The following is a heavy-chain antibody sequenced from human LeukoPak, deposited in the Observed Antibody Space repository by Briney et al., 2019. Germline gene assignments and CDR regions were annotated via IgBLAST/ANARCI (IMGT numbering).Heavy chain of an antibody. J-gene: IGHJ4*02. D-gene: IGHD3-10*01. CDR3: ARDKSAGADTGSSFYY. Sequence: GGSLRLSCVAFGFTFSNYWMTWVRQAPGKGLEWVASIKEDGSEKYYVDSVKGRFTFSRDNAKNSLYLQMDNLRAEDTAVYYCARDKSAGADTGSSFYYWGQGALVTVSS. CDR1: GFTFSNYW. V-gene: IGHV3-7*03. CDR2: IKEDGSEK.